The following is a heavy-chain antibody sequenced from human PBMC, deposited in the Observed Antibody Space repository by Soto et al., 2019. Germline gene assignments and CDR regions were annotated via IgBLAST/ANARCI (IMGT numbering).Heavy chain of an antibody. V-gene: IGHV3-23*01. D-gene: IGHD6-19*01. CDR1: GFTFSSYA. CDR2: ISGSGGST. CDR3: AKEGGYSSGWCDFDY. J-gene: IGHJ4*02. Sequence: PGGSLRLSCAASGFTFSSYAMSWVRQPPGKGLEWVSAISGSGGSTYYADPVKGRFTISRDNSKNTLYLQMNSLRAEDTAVYYCAKEGGYSSGWCDFDYWGQGTLVTVSS.